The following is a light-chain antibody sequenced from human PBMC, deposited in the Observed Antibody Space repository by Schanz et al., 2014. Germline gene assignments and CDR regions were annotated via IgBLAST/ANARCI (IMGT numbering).Light chain of an antibody. Sequence: QSVLTQPASVSGSPGQSITISCTGTSSDVGGYNFVSWHQQHPGKAPKVMIYEGNKRPSGVAYRFSGSKSGNTASLTVSGLQAEDEADYYCNSYAGNTNVFGTGTKLTVL. CDR3: NSYAGNTNV. CDR2: EGN. V-gene: IGLV2-14*01. CDR1: SSDVGGYNF. J-gene: IGLJ1*01.